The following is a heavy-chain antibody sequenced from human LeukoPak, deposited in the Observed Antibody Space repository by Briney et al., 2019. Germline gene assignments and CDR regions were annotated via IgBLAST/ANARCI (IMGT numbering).Heavy chain of an antibody. CDR1: GFTFSSYG. CDR3: ARVIVATIPIDAFDI. V-gene: IGHV3-30*19. J-gene: IGHJ3*02. D-gene: IGHD5-12*01. Sequence: GGSLRLSCAASGFTFSSYGMHWVRQAPGKGQEWVAVISYDGSNKYYADSVKGRFTISRDNSKNTLYLQMNSLRAEDTAVYYCARVIVATIPIDAFDIWGQGTMVTVSS. CDR2: ISYDGSNK.